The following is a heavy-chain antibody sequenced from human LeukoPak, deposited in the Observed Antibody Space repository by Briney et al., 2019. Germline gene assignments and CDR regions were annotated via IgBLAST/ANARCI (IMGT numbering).Heavy chain of an antibody. CDR3: AKDIVGIGAY. J-gene: IGHJ4*02. CDR2: IRYDEINK. Sequence: PGGSLRLSCAASGFNFSGYGMHWVRQAPGKGLEWVTFIRYDEINKYYADSVKGRFTISRDYSKKTLFLQMNSLRAEDTAVYYCAKDIVGIGAYWGQGTLVTVSS. V-gene: IGHV3-30*02. D-gene: IGHD1-26*01. CDR1: GFNFSGYG.